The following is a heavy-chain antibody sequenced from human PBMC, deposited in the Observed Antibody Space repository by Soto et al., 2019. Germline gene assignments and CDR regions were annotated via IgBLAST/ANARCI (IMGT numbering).Heavy chain of an antibody. D-gene: IGHD2-2*01. CDR1: GFSLSTSGVG. CDR2: IYWDDDK. CDR3: AHRQPYCSSTSCYSAWFDP. J-gene: IGHJ5*02. Sequence: QITLKESGPTLVKPTQTLTLTCTFSGFSLSTSGVGVGWIRQPPGKDLEWLALIYWDDDKRYSPSLKSRLTITKDTSKNQVVLTMTNMDPVDTATYYCAHRQPYCSSTSCYSAWFDPWGQGTLVTVSS. V-gene: IGHV2-5*02.